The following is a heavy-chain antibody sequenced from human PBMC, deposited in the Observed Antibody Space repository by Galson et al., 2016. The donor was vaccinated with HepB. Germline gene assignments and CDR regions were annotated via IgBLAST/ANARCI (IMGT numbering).Heavy chain of an antibody. CDR3: ARDLTDASYYTMDV. CDR2: INADNGDT. J-gene: IGHJ6*02. Sequence: SVKVSCKASGYTFTNYAIHWVRPAPGQRLEWMGWINADNGDTKFSQRFQGRVTITRDTSANTACMDLSSLRSEDTAVYYCARDLTDASYYTMDVWGLGTTVTVSS. D-gene: IGHD3-16*01. CDR1: GYTFTNYA. V-gene: IGHV1-3*01.